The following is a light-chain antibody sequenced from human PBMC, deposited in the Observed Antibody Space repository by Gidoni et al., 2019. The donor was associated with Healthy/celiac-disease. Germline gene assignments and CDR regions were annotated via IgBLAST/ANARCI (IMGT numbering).Light chain of an antibody. CDR3: QQYYSTPPYS. J-gene: IGKJ2*03. CDR1: QSVLYSSNNKNY. Sequence: DIVMTQSPDSLDVSLGEGATINCKSSQSVLYSSNNKNYLAWYQQKPGQPPKLLIYWASTRESGVPDRFSGSGSGTDFTLTISSLQAEDVAVYYCQQYYSTPPYSFGQGTKLEIK. CDR2: WAS. V-gene: IGKV4-1*01.